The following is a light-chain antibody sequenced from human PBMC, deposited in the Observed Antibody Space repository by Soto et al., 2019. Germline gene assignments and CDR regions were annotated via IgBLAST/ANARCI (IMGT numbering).Light chain of an antibody. CDR3: QQAHSPYT. J-gene: IGKJ2*01. Sequence: DIQMTHSPSSLSAFVEDRVTISCRASQDISSWLAWYQQKPGKAPRLLIYASSTLQSGVPSRFSGSGSGTDFTLTIGSLQSEDFATYYCQQAHSPYTFGQGTKLEI. V-gene: IGKV1-12*01. CDR2: ASS. CDR1: QDISSW.